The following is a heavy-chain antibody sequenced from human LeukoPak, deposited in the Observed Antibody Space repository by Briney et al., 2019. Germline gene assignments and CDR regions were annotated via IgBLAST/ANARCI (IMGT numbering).Heavy chain of an antibody. CDR3: AKDFYYCSGGSCYSSSFDY. CDR1: GFTFSKCA. J-gene: IGHJ4*02. V-gene: IGHV3-23*01. Sequence: GGSLRLSCAASGFTFSKCAMSWVRQAPGKGLEWVSGISGSGIRTYYADSVKGRFTISRDNSKNTLYLQMNSLRAEDTAVYYCAKDFYYCSGGSCYSSSFDYWGQGTLVTVSS. D-gene: IGHD2-15*01. CDR2: ISGSGIRT.